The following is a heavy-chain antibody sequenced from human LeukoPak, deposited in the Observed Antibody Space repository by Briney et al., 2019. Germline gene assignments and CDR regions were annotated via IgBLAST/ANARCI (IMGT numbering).Heavy chain of an antibody. D-gene: IGHD4-17*01. V-gene: IGHV3-30*18. J-gene: IGHJ5*02. CDR2: MSYDGGNK. CDR3: AKVGRNYGDYNGWFDP. Sequence: GRPLRLSCAASGFILTDYGMHWVRQAPGKGLDWVAFMSYDGGNKHYADSVKGRFTISRDNSKNTLYLQMNTLRAEDTAVYYCAKVGRNYGDYNGWFDPWGQGTLVTVSS. CDR1: GFILTDYG.